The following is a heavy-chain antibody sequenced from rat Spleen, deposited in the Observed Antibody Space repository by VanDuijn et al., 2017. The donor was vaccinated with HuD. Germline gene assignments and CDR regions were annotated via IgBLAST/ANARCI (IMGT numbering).Heavy chain of an antibody. Sequence: EVQLVESGGGLVQPGRSLKLSCAASGFTFSNYDMAWVRQAPTKGLEWIASISTGGGNTYYRDSVKGRFTISRDNAKNTQYLQMDSLRSEDTATYYCTRDGGSITPSYVMDAWGQGASVTVSS. CDR2: ISTGGGNT. V-gene: IGHV5S13*01. CDR1: GFTFSNYD. D-gene: IGHD1-4*01. J-gene: IGHJ4*01. CDR3: TRDGGSITPSYVMDA.